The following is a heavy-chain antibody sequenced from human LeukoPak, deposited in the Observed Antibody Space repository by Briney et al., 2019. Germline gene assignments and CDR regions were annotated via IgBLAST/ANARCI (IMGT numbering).Heavy chain of an antibody. V-gene: IGHV4-4*07. Sequence: SETLSFTCTVSGGSISAYYWNWIRQPAGKGLEWIGRIYTSGSANYNPSLKSRVTMSVDTSKNQFSLRLSSVTAADTAVYYCARGHYYDFWSGYYQGWFDPWGQGTLVTVSS. J-gene: IGHJ5*02. D-gene: IGHD3-3*01. CDR2: IYTSGSA. CDR3: ARGHYYDFWSGYYQGWFDP. CDR1: GGSISAYY.